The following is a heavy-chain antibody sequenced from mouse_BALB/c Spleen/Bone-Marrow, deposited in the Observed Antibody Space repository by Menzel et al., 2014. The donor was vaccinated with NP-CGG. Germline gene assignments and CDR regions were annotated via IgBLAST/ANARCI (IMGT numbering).Heavy chain of an antibody. CDR3: ARAPGYDLYYAMDY. CDR2: IWGDGNT. Sequence: VKVVESGPGLVAPSQSLSITCTVSGFSLTGYGINWVRQPPGKGLEWLGMIWGDGNTDYNSALKSRLSISKDNSKSQVFLKMNSLQTDDTARYYCARAPGYDLYYAMDYWGQGTSVTVSP. CDR1: GFSLTGYG. J-gene: IGHJ4*01. V-gene: IGHV2-6-7*01. D-gene: IGHD1-2*01.